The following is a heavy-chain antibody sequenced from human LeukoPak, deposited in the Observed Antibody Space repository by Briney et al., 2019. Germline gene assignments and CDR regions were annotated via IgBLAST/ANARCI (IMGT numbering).Heavy chain of an antibody. D-gene: IGHD3-10*01. CDR1: GFTFSSYA. Sequence: SGGSLRLSCAASGFTFSSYAMSWVRQAPGKGLEWVSGLTGSGGNTYYADSVKRRFTISRDNSKNTLSLQMNSLRAEDAAVYYCVKFRGIQHYNYHMDVWGKGTTVTVSS. J-gene: IGHJ6*03. CDR3: VKFRGIQHYNYHMDV. V-gene: IGHV3-23*01. CDR2: LTGSGGNT.